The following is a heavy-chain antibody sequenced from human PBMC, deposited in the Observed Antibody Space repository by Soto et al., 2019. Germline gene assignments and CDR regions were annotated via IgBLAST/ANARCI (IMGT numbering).Heavy chain of an antibody. D-gene: IGHD4-17*01. J-gene: IGHJ4*02. CDR2: IYWDDDK. CDR1: GFSLSTSGVG. Sequence: QLTLKESGPTLVKPTQTLTLTCTFSGFSLSTSGVGVGWIRQPPGKALEWLALIYWDDDKRYSQSLKSRLTITKDNSNKQVVLTMTNMDPVDTATYYCAHKRGGGDYAWVYDYGGQGTLVTVSS. CDR3: AHKRGGGDYAWVYDY. V-gene: IGHV2-5*02.